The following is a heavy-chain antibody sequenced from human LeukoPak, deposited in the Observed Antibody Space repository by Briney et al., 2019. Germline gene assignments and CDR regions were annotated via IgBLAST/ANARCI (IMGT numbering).Heavy chain of an antibody. CDR3: TREGISGTNWGSKY. V-gene: IGHV3-7*01. D-gene: IGHD7-27*01. CDR1: GFTLSGYW. CDR2: IKQDGSEK. J-gene: IGHJ4*02. Sequence: GGSLRLSCAASGFTLSGYWMSWVRQAPGKGLEWVANIKQDGSEKYYVDSVKGRFTISRDNAKNPLFLQMNSLRPEDTAVYYCTREGISGTNWGSKYWGQGTLVTVSS.